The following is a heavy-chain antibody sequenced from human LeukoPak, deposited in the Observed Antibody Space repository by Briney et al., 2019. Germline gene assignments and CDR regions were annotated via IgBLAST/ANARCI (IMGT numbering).Heavy chain of an antibody. V-gene: IGHV3-30*18. D-gene: IGHD2-8*01. CDR3: AKDGLMRFFDY. CDR1: GFIFSSYD. Sequence: GGSLRLSCAASGFIFSSYDMYWVRRAPGKGLEWVAVISNDGNNKQYADSVKGRFTISRDNSKTTLYLQMNSLRADDTAVYHCAKDGLMRFFDYWGQGTLVTVSS. CDR2: ISNDGNNK. J-gene: IGHJ4*02.